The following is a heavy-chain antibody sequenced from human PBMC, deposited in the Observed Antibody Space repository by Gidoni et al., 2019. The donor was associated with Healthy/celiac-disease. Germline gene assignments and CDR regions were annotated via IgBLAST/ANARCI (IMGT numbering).Heavy chain of an antibody. Sequence: EVQLLESGGGLVQPGGSLSLSCAASGFTFSSYAMSWVRQAPGKGLEWVSAISGSGGSTYYADSVKGRFTISRDNSKNTLYLQMNSLRAEDTAVYYCAKDRRFGELLEPTITDYWGQGTLVTVSS. J-gene: IGHJ4*02. CDR2: ISGSGGST. CDR1: GFTFSSYA. CDR3: AKDRRFGELLEPTITDY. D-gene: IGHD3-10*01. V-gene: IGHV3-23*01.